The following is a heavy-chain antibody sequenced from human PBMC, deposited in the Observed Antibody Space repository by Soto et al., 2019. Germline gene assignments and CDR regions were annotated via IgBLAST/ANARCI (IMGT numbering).Heavy chain of an antibody. CDR1: GFTFSSYA. V-gene: IGHV3-23*01. CDR2: ISGSGGST. D-gene: IGHD3-16*01. CDR3: AKVRGGTCVFGY. J-gene: IGHJ4*02. Sequence: GGSLRLSCAASGFTFSSYAMSWVRQAPGKGLEWVSAISGSGGSTYYADSMKGRFTISRDNSKNTLYLQMNSLRAEDTAVYYCAKVRGGTCVFGYWGQGTLVTVSS.